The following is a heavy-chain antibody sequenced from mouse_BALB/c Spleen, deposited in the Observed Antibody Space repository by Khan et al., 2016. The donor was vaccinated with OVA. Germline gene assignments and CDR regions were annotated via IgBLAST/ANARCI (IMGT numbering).Heavy chain of an antibody. CDR2: INPSSGHT. V-gene: IGHV1-7*01. CDR3: ARDRIDY. J-gene: IGHJ2*01. Sequence: QVQLKESGAELAKPGASVKMSCKASGYTFSNYWIHWVKQRPGQGLVWIGYINPSSGHTYYNQTFNDKATLTTDKSSSTAYMQLSSLTSEDSAVYYCARDRIDYWGQGTTLTVSS. CDR1: GYTFSNYW.